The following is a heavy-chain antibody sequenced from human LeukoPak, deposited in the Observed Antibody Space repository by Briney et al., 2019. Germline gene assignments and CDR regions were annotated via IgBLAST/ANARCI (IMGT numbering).Heavy chain of an antibody. V-gene: IGHV1-69*04. D-gene: IGHD1-26*01. J-gene: IGHJ4*02. Sequence: SVRVSCKASGGTFSSYAISWVRQAPGQGLEWMGRIIPILGIANYAQKFQGRVTITADKSTSTAYMELSSLRSEDTAVYYCARGGIVGATFDYWGQGTLVTVSS. CDR2: IIPILGIA. CDR1: GGTFSSYA. CDR3: ARGGIVGATFDY.